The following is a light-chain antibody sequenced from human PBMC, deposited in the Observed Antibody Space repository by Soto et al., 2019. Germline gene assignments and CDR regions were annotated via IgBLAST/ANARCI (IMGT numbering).Light chain of an antibody. CDR1: QGVRRSY. CDR3: QQYDSAPDT. V-gene: IGKV3-20*01. Sequence: EIVLTQSPGTLSLSPGERATLSCRASQGVRRSYLAWYQQKPGQAPMLLIYGASSMATGIPDRFSGSGSGTDFTLTISRLEPEDFAVYYCQQYDSAPDTFGQGTRLEIK. CDR2: GAS. J-gene: IGKJ5*01.